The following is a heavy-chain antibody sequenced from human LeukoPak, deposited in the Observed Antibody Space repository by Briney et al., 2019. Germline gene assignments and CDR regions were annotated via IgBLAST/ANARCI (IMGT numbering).Heavy chain of an antibody. CDR1: GGSFSGYY. CDR3: ARGNGRWLQLRSYNWFDP. D-gene: IGHD5-24*01. CDR2: INHSGST. Sequence: QASETLSLTCAVYGGSFSGYYWSWIRQPPGKGLEWIGEINHSGSTNYNPSLKSRVTISVDTSKNQFSLKLSSVTAADTAVYYCARGNGRWLQLRSYNWFDPWGQGTLVTVSS. J-gene: IGHJ5*02. V-gene: IGHV4-34*01.